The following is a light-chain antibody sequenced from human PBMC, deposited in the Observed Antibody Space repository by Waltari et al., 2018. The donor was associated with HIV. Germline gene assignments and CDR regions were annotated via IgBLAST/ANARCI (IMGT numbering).Light chain of an antibody. CDR3: QQRSDWYALT. Sequence: EFVLTPSPVTLFLSLKTRSTLSCRASQSVSTSLAWYQQKPGQAPRLLIYDASTRATGVPARFSGSGSGTDFTLTISSLETEDFGVYFCQQRSDWYALTFGGGTKVEIK. J-gene: IGKJ4*01. CDR2: DAS. CDR1: QSVSTS. V-gene: IGKV3-11*01.